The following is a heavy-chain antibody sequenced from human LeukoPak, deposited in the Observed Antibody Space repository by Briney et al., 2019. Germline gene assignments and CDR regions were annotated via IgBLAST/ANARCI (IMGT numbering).Heavy chain of an antibody. D-gene: IGHD2-15*01. CDR1: GFTFSNTW. Sequence: GGSLRLSCAASGFTFSNTWMSWVRQAPGKGREWVGRIKSQTDGGTTDYAAPVKGRFTISRDDSKNTLYLQMNSLKTEDTAVYYCTGKYCSGGSCYSLVLSDYWGQGTLVTVSS. CDR3: TGKYCSGGSCYSLVLSDY. V-gene: IGHV3-15*01. CDR2: IKSQTDGGTT. J-gene: IGHJ4*02.